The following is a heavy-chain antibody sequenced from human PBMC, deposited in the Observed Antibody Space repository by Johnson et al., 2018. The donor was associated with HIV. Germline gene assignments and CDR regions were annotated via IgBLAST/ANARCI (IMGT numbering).Heavy chain of an antibody. D-gene: IGHD3-3*01. CDR1: GFTFSNAW. CDR2: IKSKTDGGTT. J-gene: IGHJ3*02. Sequence: VLLVESGGGLVKPGGSLRLSCAASGFTFSNAWMSWVRQAPGKGLEWVGRIKSKTDGGTTDYAAPVKGRFTIPREDSKNTLYLQMNSLKTEDTAVYYCTTAGGRDTIFGVVQKVDAFDIWGQGTIVTVSS. CDR3: TTAGGRDTIFGVVQKVDAFDI. V-gene: IGHV3-15*01.